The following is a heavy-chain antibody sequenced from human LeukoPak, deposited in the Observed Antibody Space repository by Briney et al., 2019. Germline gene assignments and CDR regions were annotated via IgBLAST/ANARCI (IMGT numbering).Heavy chain of an antibody. CDR3: AKEYYGGNFDP. V-gene: IGHV3-9*01. Sequence: PGGSLRLSCAASGFTFDDYAMHWVRQAPGKGLEWVSGISWNSGSIGYADSVKGRFTISRDNAKNSLYLQMNSLRAEDTALYYCAKEYYGGNFDPWGQGTLVTVSS. CDR1: GFTFDDYA. J-gene: IGHJ5*02. D-gene: IGHD4-23*01. CDR2: ISWNSGSI.